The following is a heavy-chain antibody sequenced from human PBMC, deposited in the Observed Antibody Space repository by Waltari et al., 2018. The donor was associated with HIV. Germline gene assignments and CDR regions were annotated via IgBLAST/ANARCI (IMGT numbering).Heavy chain of an antibody. Sequence: QVQLQQWGAGLLKPSETLSLTCAVYGGSFSGYYWSWIRQPPGKGLEWIGEINHSGSTNYNPSLKSRVTISVDTSKNQFSLKLSSVTAADTAVYYCAREIAVAGAFDYWGQGTLVTVSS. CDR1: GGSFSGYY. CDR3: AREIAVAGAFDY. J-gene: IGHJ4*02. CDR2: INHSGST. V-gene: IGHV4-34*01. D-gene: IGHD6-19*01.